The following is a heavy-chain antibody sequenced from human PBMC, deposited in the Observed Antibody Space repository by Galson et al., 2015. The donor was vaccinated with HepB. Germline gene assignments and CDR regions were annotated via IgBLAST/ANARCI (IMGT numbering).Heavy chain of an antibody. CDR2: IKTNADGATT. Sequence: SLRLSCAASGFTFSNAWMSWVRQAPGKGLEWVGRIKTNADGATTDYATPVKGRFTISRDDSKSTLYLQMDSLKIEDTAVFYCSTERGYSHGYYNYWGQGTLVTVSS. CDR3: STERGYSHGYYNY. V-gene: IGHV3-15*01. J-gene: IGHJ4*02. CDR1: GFTFSNAW. D-gene: IGHD5-18*01.